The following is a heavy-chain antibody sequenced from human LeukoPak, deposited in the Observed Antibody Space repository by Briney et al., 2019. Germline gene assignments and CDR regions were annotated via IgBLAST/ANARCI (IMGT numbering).Heavy chain of an antibody. V-gene: IGHV3-30*02. D-gene: IGHD4-23*01. CDR3: SKDQGDYGGNYYFYY. J-gene: IGHJ4*02. CDR2: IRYDGSNK. CDR1: GFTFSRYG. Sequence: PGGSLRLSCAASGFTFSRYGMHWVRPAPGKGLEWVAFIRYDGSNKYYADSVKGRLTISRDNSKNTLYLQMNSLRAEDTAVYYWSKDQGDYGGNYYFYYWGQGTLVTVSS.